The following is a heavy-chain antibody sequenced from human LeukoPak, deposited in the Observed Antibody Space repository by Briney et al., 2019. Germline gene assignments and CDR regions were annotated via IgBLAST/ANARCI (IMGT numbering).Heavy chain of an antibody. Sequence: SETLSLTCTVSGDSIRSSSSYYWGWIRQPPGKGLEWIGGVYYSGNTYYNPSLKTRVTISADTSKNQFSLKLSSVTAADTAVYYCARNKYTSGWSTFDYWGQGTLVTVSS. D-gene: IGHD6-19*01. CDR3: ARNKYTSGWSTFDY. CDR2: VYYSGNT. V-gene: IGHV4-39*01. CDR1: GDSIRSSSSYY. J-gene: IGHJ4*02.